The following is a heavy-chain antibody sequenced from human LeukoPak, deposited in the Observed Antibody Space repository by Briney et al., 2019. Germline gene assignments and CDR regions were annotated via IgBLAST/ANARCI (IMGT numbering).Heavy chain of an antibody. D-gene: IGHD1-1*01. Sequence: GGSLRLSCATSGFTFSSYAMSWVRQAPGKGLEWVSAISTTGDTTYYGDSVKGRFTISRDNSKNTLYLQMNSLRPEDTAVYYCAKCPTTNGKEGFDYWGQGTLVTVSS. J-gene: IGHJ4*02. V-gene: IGHV3-23*01. CDR3: AKCPTTNGKEGFDY. CDR1: GFTFSSYA. CDR2: ISTTGDTT.